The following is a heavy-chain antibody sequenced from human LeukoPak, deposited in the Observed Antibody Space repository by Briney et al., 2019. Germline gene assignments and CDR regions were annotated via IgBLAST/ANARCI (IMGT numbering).Heavy chain of an antibody. CDR2: IGGDGGKT. CDR3: AKELSYSSGWFADY. Sequence: GGSLRLSCAASGFTFSDYAMSWVRQAPGKGLEWVSGIGGDGGKTYYADSVKGRFTISRDDSNNTLYLQMNNLRAEDTALYYCAKELSYSSGWFADYWGQGSLVTVSS. D-gene: IGHD6-19*01. V-gene: IGHV3-23*01. J-gene: IGHJ4*02. CDR1: GFTFSDYA.